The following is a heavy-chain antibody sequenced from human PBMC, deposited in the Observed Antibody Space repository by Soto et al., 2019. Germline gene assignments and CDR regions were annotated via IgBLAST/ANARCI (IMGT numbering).Heavy chain of an antibody. D-gene: IGHD6-13*01. J-gene: IGHJ3*02. CDR2: IWYDGSNK. Sequence: GGSLRLSCAASGFTFSNYGMHWVRQAPGKGLEWVAIIWYDGSNKYYADSVKGRFTISRDNSKNTLYLQMNSLRAEDTAVYYCAREEQQLVREDVFDIWGQGTLVTVSS. CDR1: GFTFSNYG. CDR3: AREEQQLVREDVFDI. V-gene: IGHV3-33*01.